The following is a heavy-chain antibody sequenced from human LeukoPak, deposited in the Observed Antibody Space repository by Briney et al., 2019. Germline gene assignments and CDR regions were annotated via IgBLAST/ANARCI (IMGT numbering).Heavy chain of an antibody. Sequence: ASVKVSCKASGYTFTSYGISWVRQAPGQGLEWMGWMNPNSGNTGYGQKFQGRVTMTRDTSITTAYMELSNLTSQDTAVYYCARGYDILTGHNWFDPWGQGTLVTVSS. CDR1: GYTFTSYG. V-gene: IGHV1-8*02. J-gene: IGHJ5*02. D-gene: IGHD3-9*01. CDR2: MNPNSGNT. CDR3: ARGYDILTGHNWFDP.